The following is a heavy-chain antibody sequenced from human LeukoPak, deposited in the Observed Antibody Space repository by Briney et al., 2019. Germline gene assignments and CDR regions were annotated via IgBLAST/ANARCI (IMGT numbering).Heavy chain of an antibody. D-gene: IGHD2-8*01. Sequence: ASVKVSCKASGYTFTSYGISWVRQAPGQGLEWMGWISAYNGNTNYAQKLQGRVTMTTDTSTSTAYMELSSLRSEDTAVYYCATGIVLMVYAIPYYYMDVWGKGTTVTVSS. CDR3: ATGIVLMVYAIPYYYMDV. V-gene: IGHV1-18*01. CDR2: ISAYNGNT. CDR1: GYTFTSYG. J-gene: IGHJ6*03.